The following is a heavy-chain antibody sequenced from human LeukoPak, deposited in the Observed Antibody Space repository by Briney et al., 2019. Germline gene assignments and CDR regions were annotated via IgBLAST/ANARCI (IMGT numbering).Heavy chain of an antibody. CDR3: ARGPSTIYRVVAIYVYYYMDV. V-gene: IGHV4-4*07. CDR2: IYTSGST. D-gene: IGHD3-3*01. J-gene: IGHJ6*03. Sequence: SETLSLTCSVSGSSISSLYWSWIRQPAGKGLEWIGNIYTSGSTNYNPSLKSRVSMSVDTSKNQFYLNLSSVTAADAAVYYCARGPSTIYRVVAIYVYYYMDVWGKGTTVTVSS. CDR1: GSSISSLY.